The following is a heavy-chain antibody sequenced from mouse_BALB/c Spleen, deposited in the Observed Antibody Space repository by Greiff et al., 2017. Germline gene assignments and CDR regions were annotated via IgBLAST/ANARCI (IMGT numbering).Heavy chain of an antibody. CDR3: ARQGYGNYPFDY. Sequence: EVKLMESGGGLVKLGGSLKLSCAASGFTFSSYYMSWVRQTPEKRLELVAAINSNGGSTYYPDTVKGRFTISRDNAKNTLYLQMSSLKSEDTALYYCARQGYGNYPFDYWGQGTTLTVSS. CDR2: INSNGGST. CDR1: GFTFSSYY. V-gene: IGHV5-6-2*01. D-gene: IGHD2-10*02. J-gene: IGHJ2*01.